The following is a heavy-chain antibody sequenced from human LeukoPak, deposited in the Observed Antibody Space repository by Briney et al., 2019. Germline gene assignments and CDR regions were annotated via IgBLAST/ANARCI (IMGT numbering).Heavy chain of an antibody. V-gene: IGHV3-53*01. CDR1: GFTVSSSY. CDR2: IYSGGTA. D-gene: IGHD2-2*01. CDR3: ARQTGESTNFDN. J-gene: IGHJ4*02. Sequence: GGSLRLSCAASGFTVSSSYISWVRQAPGKGLEWVSAIYSGGTAYYADSVRGRFTISRDNSKNTLYLLMNSLRAEDTAMYHCARQTGESTNFDNWGQGTLVTVSS.